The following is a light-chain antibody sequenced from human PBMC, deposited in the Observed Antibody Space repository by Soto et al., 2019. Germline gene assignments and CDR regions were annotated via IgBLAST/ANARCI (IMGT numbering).Light chain of an antibody. V-gene: IGKV1-39*01. Sequence: DIQMTQSPSSLSASVGDRVTITCRASQTISTYLNWYQQKPGKAPNLLIYAASSLQSGVPSRFSGSGSWTDFSLTISSLQPEDFATYYCQQSYSTPNLTFGGGAKVEIK. CDR1: QTISTY. CDR3: QQSYSTPNLT. CDR2: AAS. J-gene: IGKJ4*01.